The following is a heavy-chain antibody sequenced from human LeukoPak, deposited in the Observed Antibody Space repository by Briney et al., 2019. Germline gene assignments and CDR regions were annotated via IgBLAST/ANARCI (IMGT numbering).Heavy chain of an antibody. CDR2: INSSSITI. D-gene: IGHD3-10*01. J-gene: IGHJ6*04. Sequence: GGSLRLSCAASGFTFSDYSMNWVRQAPGKGLEWIAYINSSSITIYHADSVKGRFSISRDNAKNSVYLQTNSLRGEDTALYYCARSYASGPDRYLDVWGKGTTVTVSS. V-gene: IGHV3-48*04. CDR1: GFTFSDYS. CDR3: ARSYASGPDRYLDV.